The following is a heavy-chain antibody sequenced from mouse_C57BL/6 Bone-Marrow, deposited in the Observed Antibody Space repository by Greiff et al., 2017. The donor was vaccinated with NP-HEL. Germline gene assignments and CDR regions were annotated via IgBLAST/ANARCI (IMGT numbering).Heavy chain of an antibody. CDR3: ARNYDGYYGVAY. CDR1: GYTFTGYC. D-gene: IGHD2-3*01. J-gene: IGHJ3*01. V-gene: IGHV1-9*01. CDR2: ILHGSGSS. Sequence: QVQLQQSGAELMKPGASVKLSCKATGYTFTGYCIDWVKQRPGHGLEWIGDILHGSGSSTYNEKFKGKATFTADTSSNTAYMQLSSLAAEDSAIYYCARNYDGYYGVAYWGKGTLVTVSA.